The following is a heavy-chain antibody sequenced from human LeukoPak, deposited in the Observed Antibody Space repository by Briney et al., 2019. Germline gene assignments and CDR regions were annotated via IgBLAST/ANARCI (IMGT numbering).Heavy chain of an antibody. CDR3: ARDNQVFGVARPMVGPFFDY. CDR1: GGSISSGSYY. Sequence: PSQTLSLTCTVSGGSISSGSYYWSWIRQPAGKGLEWIGRIYTSGSTNYNPSLKSRVTISVDTSKNQFSLKLSSVTAADTAVYYCARDNQVFGVARPMVGPFFDYWGQGTLVTVSS. D-gene: IGHD3-3*01. J-gene: IGHJ4*02. CDR2: IYTSGST. V-gene: IGHV4-61*02.